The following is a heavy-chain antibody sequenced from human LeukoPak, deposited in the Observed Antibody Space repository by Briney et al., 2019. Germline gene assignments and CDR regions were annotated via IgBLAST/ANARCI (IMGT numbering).Heavy chain of an antibody. CDR3: ARTNWGIRGERGQYFDL. J-gene: IGHJ2*01. CDR2: ISSSSRYM. Sequence: SPGGSLRLSCAASEFTFSLYTMNWVRQAPGKGLEWVSSISSSSRYMSYEDSVKGRFTTSRDNAKSSRDLVMNSLRAEDTAVYYSARTNWGIRGERGQYFDLWGRGTLVSVSS. D-gene: IGHD7-27*01. V-gene: IGHV3-21*03. CDR1: EFTFSLYT.